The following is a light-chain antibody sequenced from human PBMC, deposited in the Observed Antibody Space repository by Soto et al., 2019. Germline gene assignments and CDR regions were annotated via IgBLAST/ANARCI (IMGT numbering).Light chain of an antibody. CDR2: GAS. CDR1: QSVGSN. J-gene: IGKJ5*01. V-gene: IGKV3-15*01. CDR3: QQYNNWPPIT. Sequence: EIVMTQSPATLSVSPGERATLSFRASQSVGSNLAWYQQKPGQAPRLLIYGASTRATGIPARFSGSGSGTEFTLIISSLQSEDSAVYYCQQYNNWPPITFGQGTRLEIK.